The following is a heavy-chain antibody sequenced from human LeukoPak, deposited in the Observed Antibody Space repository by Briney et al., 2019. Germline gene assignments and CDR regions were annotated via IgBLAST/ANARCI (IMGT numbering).Heavy chain of an antibody. J-gene: IGHJ4*02. CDR1: GFTVSSNY. Sequence: GGSLRLSCAASGFTVSSNYMSWVRQAPGKGLEWVSVIYSGGSTYYADSVKGRFTISRDNSKNTLYLQMNSLRAEDTAVYYCAKDSKRHGYSYGSFDYWGQGTLVTVSS. CDR2: IYSGGST. V-gene: IGHV3-53*05. D-gene: IGHD5-18*01. CDR3: AKDSKRHGYSYGSFDY.